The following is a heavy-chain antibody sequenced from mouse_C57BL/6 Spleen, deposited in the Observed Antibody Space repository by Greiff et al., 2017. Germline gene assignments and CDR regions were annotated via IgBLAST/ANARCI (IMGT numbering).Heavy chain of an antibody. CDR3: ARKGGKSAMDY. V-gene: IGHV1-82*01. D-gene: IGHD2-1*01. CDR1: GYAFSSSW. J-gene: IGHJ4*01. CDR2: IYPGDGDT. Sequence: QVQLQQSGPELVKPGASVKISCKASGYAFSSSWMNWVKQRPGKGLEWIGRIYPGDGDTNYNGKFKGKATLTADKSSSTAYMQLSSLTSEDSAVYFCARKGGKSAMDYWGQGTSVTVSS.